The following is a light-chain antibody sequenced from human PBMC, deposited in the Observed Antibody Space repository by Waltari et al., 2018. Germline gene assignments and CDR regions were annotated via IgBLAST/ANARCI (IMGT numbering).Light chain of an antibody. CDR3: CSYAGTSTMV. V-gene: IGLV2-23*02. CDR1: RCDVGSYHL. J-gene: IGLJ3*02. Sequence: QSALTQPASVSGSPGMSITISFNGTRCDVGSYHLASCSQQHPGKAPPLIIFEVTKRPSGVSDRFSGSKSDNTASLTISGLQAEDEADYFCCSYAGTSTMVFGGGTKLTVL. CDR2: EVT.